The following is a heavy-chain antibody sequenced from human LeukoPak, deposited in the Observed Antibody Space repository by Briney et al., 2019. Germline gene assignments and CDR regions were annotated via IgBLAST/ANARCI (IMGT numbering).Heavy chain of an antibody. D-gene: IGHD1/OR15-1a*01. V-gene: IGHV1-2*02. J-gene: IGHJ1*01. Sequence: ASVKVSCKASGYTXTGYYMHGVRQAPGQGLEWMGWINPNSGGTNYAQKFQGRVIMTRDTSIRTVYMELSRLRFDDTAVYYCARSRTASAAEYFQYWGQGTLVTVSS. CDR1: GYTXTGYY. CDR2: INPNSGGT. CDR3: ARSRTASAAEYFQY.